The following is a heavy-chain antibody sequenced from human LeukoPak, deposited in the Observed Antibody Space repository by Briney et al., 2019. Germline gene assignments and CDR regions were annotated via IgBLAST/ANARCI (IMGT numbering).Heavy chain of an antibody. CDR2: ISSTGGTT. CDR3: ANSHLDIAVVPDASFDY. J-gene: IGHJ4*02. Sequence: GGSLRLSCAASGFTFSDYGMSWVRQAPGKGLEWVSSISSTGGTTYYADSVKGRFTISRDNSKNTLYLQMNSLRAEDTAVYYCANSHLDIAVVPDASFDYWGQGTLVTVSS. CDR1: GFTFSDYG. V-gene: IGHV3-23*01. D-gene: IGHD2-2*03.